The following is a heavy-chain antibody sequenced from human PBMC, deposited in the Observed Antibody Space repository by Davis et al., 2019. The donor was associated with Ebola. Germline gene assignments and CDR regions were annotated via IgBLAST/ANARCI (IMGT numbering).Heavy chain of an antibody. CDR2: MNPNSGNT. V-gene: IGHV1-8*02. D-gene: IGHD3-9*01. J-gene: IGHJ6*02. Sequence: ASVKVSCKASGYTFTGNYMHWVRQAPGQGLEWMGWMNPNSGNTGSAQKFQGRVTMTRNTSISTAYMELSSLRSEDTAVYYCARTRPITIHSFYYYGMDVWGQGTTVTVSS. CDR3: ARTRPITIHSFYYYGMDV. CDR1: GYTFTGNY.